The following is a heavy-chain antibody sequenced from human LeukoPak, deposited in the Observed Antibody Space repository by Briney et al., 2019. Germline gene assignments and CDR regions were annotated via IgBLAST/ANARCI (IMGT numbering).Heavy chain of an antibody. V-gene: IGHV3-9*01. CDR1: GFTFHDYA. Sequence: PGGSLRLSCAASGFTFHDYAMHWVRQAPGKGLEWVSGISWNSGSIGYADSVKGRFTISRDNAKNSLYLQMNSLRAEDTALYYCEKDVGYSSGWYYFDYWGQGTLVTVSS. CDR2: ISWNSGSI. CDR3: EKDVGYSSGWYYFDY. J-gene: IGHJ4*02. D-gene: IGHD6-19*01.